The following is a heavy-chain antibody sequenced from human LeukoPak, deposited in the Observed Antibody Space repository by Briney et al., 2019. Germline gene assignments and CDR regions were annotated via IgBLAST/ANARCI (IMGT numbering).Heavy chain of an antibody. CDR3: AKSNGYGLVDI. CDR1: GGSISDYY. V-gene: IGHV4-59*12. D-gene: IGHD3-10*01. J-gene: IGHJ3*02. Sequence: SETLSLTCTVSGGSISDYYWTWIRQPPEKGLEWIGYIHSIGGTNYNPSLKSRVTISLDTSRNQFSLKLTSVTAADTAVYYCAKSNGYGLVDIWGQGTMVTVSS. CDR2: IHSIGGT.